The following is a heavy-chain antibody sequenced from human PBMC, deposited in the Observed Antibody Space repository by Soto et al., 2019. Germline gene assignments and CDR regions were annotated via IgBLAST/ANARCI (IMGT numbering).Heavy chain of an antibody. Sequence: GGSLRLSCEVSGFTFSMYSMSWVRQSPGKGLDWVSAFSGSGGSTYYADSVKGRFTISRDNSKNTLYLQMNSLRAEDTAVYYCAKVSHRGSYYFDYWGQGTLVTVSS. J-gene: IGHJ4*02. CDR2: FSGSGGST. CDR3: AKVSHRGSYYFDY. CDR1: GFTFSMYS. D-gene: IGHD1-26*01. V-gene: IGHV3-23*01.